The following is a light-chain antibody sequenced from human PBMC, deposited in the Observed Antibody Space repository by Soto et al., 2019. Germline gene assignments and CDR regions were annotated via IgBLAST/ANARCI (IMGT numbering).Light chain of an antibody. Sequence: DILLTQSPATLSLSPGERATLYCGASQRVSGGFLAWYQQKPGLAPRLILYDTSFRATGIPDRLSGSGSGTDFTLTISRMDPEDFAVYYCQQYGSSPSFGQGTKVDIK. V-gene: IGKV3D-20*01. J-gene: IGKJ1*01. CDR3: QQYGSSPS. CDR2: DTS. CDR1: QRVSGGF.